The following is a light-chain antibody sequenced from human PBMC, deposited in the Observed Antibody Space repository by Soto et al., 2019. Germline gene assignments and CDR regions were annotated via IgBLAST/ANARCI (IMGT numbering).Light chain of an antibody. CDR3: QHRSSWPIT. CDR2: GAS. J-gene: IGKJ5*01. Sequence: VLTQSPATLSLSPGERATLSCRSSQSFTSNYLAWYQQTPGQAPRLLISGASSRATGFPDRFSGSGSATDFTLTISSLEPEDFAVYYCQHRSSWPITFGQGTRLEIK. V-gene: IGKV3D-20*02. CDR1: QSFTSNY.